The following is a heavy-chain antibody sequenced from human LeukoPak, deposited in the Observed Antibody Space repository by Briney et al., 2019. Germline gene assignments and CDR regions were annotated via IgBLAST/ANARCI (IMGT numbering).Heavy chain of an antibody. Sequence: KPSETLSLTCTVSGGSISSSSYYWGWIRQPPGKGLEWIGSIYYSGSTYYNPSLKCRVTISVATSKNQFSLKLSSVTAADTAVYYCARDSSGYDVRYYYYYMDVWGKGTTVTVSS. CDR1: GGSISSSSYY. J-gene: IGHJ6*03. D-gene: IGHD5-12*01. CDR2: IYYSGST. V-gene: IGHV4-39*02. CDR3: ARDSSGYDVRYYYYYMDV.